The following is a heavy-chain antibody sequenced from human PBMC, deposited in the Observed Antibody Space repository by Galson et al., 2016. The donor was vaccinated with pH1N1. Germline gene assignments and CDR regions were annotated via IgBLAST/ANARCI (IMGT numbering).Heavy chain of an antibody. D-gene: IGHD4-17*01. CDR1: GYRFTDYW. Sequence: QSGAEVKKPGESLKISCKASGYRFTDYWIAWVRQVPGKGLEWVGVVNPGGSTIRYSPPFQGQVTISADKSINIGYLEWSSLKASDTATYYFARQNDYGDYRGDAFDIWGQGTLVTVSS. J-gene: IGHJ3*02. CDR3: ARQNDYGDYRGDAFDI. CDR2: VNPGGSTI. V-gene: IGHV5-51*01.